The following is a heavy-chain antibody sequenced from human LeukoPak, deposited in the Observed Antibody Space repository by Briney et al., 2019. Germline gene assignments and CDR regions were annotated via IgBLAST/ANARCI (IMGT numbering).Heavy chain of an antibody. J-gene: IGHJ4*02. D-gene: IGHD3-22*01. Sequence: ASVKVSCKASGYTFTSYYMHWVRQAPGQGLEWMGIINPSGGSTSYAQKFQGRVTMTRDTSTSTVYMELSSLRSEDTAVYYCAINMYYYDSSGIGTDNFDYWGQGTLVTVSS. CDR1: GYTFTSYY. CDR2: INPSGGST. V-gene: IGHV1-46*01. CDR3: AINMYYYDSSGIGTDNFDY.